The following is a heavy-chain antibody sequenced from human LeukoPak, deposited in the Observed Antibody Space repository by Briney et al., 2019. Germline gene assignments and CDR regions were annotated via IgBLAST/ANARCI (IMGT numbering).Heavy chain of an antibody. Sequence: GGSLRLSCAASGFTFSDYYMSWIRQSPGNGLEWVSYISTSGSTIYYADSVKGRFTVSRDNAKTSLFLQMNSLRAEDTAVHYCARVVSENSGYQGYWGQGTLVTVSS. D-gene: IGHD3-22*01. J-gene: IGHJ4*02. V-gene: IGHV3-11*04. CDR2: ISTSGSTI. CDR1: GFTFSDYY. CDR3: ARVVSENSGYQGY.